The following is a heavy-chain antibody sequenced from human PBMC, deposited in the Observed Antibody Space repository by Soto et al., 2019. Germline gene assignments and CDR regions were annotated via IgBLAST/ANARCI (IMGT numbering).Heavy chain of an antibody. CDR3: ARGQTGNWFDP. CDR2: ISSSSSYI. V-gene: IGHV3-21*01. CDR1: GFTFSSYS. J-gene: IGHJ5*02. Sequence: EVQLVESGGGLVKPGGSLRLSCAAAGFTFSSYSMNWVRQAPGKGLEWVSSISSSSSYIYYADSVKGRFTISRDNAKNSLYLQMNSLRAEDTAVYYCARGQTGNWFDPWGQGTLVTVSS.